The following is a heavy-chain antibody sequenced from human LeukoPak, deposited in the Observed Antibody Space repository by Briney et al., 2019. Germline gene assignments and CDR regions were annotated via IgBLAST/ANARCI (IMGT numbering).Heavy chain of an antibody. CDR3: ARESRDTCYYDSSGYLGY. D-gene: IGHD3-22*01. CDR1: GFTFSSYA. CDR2: ISYDGSNK. Sequence: GGSLRLSCAASGFTFSSYAMHWVRQAPGKGLEWVAVISYDGSNKYYADSVKGRFTISRDNSKNTLYLQMNSLRAEDTAVYYCARESRDTCYYDSSGYLGYWGQGTLVTVSS. V-gene: IGHV3-30-3*01. J-gene: IGHJ4*02.